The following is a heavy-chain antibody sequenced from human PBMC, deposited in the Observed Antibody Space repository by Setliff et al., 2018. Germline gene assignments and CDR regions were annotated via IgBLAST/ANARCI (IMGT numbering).Heavy chain of an antibody. CDR2: XXXXXXX. CDR1: GGSITDRNW. CDR3: ARTPVVVTLRNAFDI. Sequence: PSETLSLTCALSGGSITDRNWWNWVRQPPGKGLEWIGSXXXXXXXXXXPSLXXRVTISVDTSKNQFSLKLSSVTAADTAVYYCARTPVVVTLRNAFDIWGQGTMVTISS. J-gene: IGHJ3*02. V-gene: IGHV4-4*02. D-gene: IGHD2-21*02.